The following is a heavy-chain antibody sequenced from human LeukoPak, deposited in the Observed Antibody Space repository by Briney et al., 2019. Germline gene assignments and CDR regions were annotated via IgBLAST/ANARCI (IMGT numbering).Heavy chain of an antibody. D-gene: IGHD2-15*01. V-gene: IGHV1-69*13. CDR3: ARDTTSYCSGGSCYSVFDY. CDR1: GGTFSSYA. J-gene: IGHJ4*02. Sequence: SVKVSCKASGGTFSSYAISWVRQAPGQGLEWVGGIIPIFGTANYAQKFQGRVTITADESTSTAYMELSSLRSEDTAVYYCARDTTSYCSGGSCYSVFDYWGQGTLVTVSS. CDR2: IIPIFGTA.